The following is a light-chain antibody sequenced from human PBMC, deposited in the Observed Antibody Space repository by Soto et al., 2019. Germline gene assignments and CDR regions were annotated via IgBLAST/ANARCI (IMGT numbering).Light chain of an antibody. J-gene: IGLJ3*02. CDR2: DVT. CDR1: SSDVRGYNY. CDR3: TSYSSTSAPGV. Sequence: QSALTQPASVSGSPGQSITISCTGTSSDVRGYNYVSWYQQHPGKVPRLLIYDVTRRPSGVSNRFSASKSGNTASLTISGLQAEDEADYYCTSYSSTSAPGVFGGGTKVTVL. V-gene: IGLV2-14*03.